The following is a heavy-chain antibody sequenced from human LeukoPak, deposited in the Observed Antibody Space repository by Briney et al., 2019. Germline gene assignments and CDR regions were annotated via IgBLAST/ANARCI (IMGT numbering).Heavy chain of an antibody. V-gene: IGHV1-8*02. CDR1: GYTLNTYD. CDR2: MKPDSGGT. D-gene: IGHD2-21*02. J-gene: IGHJ4*02. Sequence: ASGRVSCKASGYTLNTYDINWVRQATGQGLEWRGWMKPDSGGTGYAPRFQGRVTMTRNMSISTAYMELSSLRSEDTAVYYCVRGGLHSRGTDCYSTGLFDSWGRGTLVIVSS. CDR3: VRGGLHSRGTDCYSTGLFDS.